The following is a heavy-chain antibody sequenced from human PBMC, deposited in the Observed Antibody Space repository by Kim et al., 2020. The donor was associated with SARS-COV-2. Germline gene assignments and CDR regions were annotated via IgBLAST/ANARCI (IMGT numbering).Heavy chain of an antibody. J-gene: IGHJ3*02. Sequence: VKGRFTISRDNAKNSLYLQMNSLRAEDTALYYCAKGVMIMVRALHDAFDIWGQGTMVTVSS. V-gene: IGHV3-9*01. D-gene: IGHD3-10*01. CDR3: AKGVMIMVRALHDAFDI.